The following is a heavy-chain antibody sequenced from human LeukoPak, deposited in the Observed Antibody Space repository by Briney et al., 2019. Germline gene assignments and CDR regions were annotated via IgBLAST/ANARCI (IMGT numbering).Heavy chain of an antibody. CDR2: ISSSSSYI. Sequence: GGSLRLSCAASGFTFSSYSMNWVRQAPGKGLEWASSISSSSSYIYYADSVKGRFTISRDNAKNSLYLQMNSLRAEDTAVYYCAREAGYSSSWYRYYYYGMDVWGQGTTVTVSS. CDR1: GFTFSSYS. V-gene: IGHV3-21*01. J-gene: IGHJ6*02. D-gene: IGHD6-13*01. CDR3: AREAGYSSSWYRYYYYGMDV.